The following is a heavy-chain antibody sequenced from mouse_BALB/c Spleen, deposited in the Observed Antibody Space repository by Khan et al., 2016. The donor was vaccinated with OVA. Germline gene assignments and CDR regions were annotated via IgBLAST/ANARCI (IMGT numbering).Heavy chain of an antibody. V-gene: IGHV2-2*02. CDR1: GFSLTSYG. CDR2: IWSGGSI. Sequence: VQLQQSGPGLVQPSQSLSITCTVSGFSLTSYGVHWVRQSPGKGLEWLGVIWSGGSIDYNEAFISSMSISKDNSKSKVFFKMNSLQANDTAIYYCARNYDYDEGLAYWGQGTLVTVSA. J-gene: IGHJ3*01. D-gene: IGHD2-4*01. CDR3: ARNYDYDEGLAY.